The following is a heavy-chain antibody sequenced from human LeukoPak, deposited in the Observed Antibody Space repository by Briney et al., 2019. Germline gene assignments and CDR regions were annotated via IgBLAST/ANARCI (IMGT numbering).Heavy chain of an antibody. D-gene: IGHD1-26*01. J-gene: IGHJ1*01. CDR3: SSGSYLAFQH. CDR1: GGSISSSSYY. V-gene: IGHV4-39*07. CDR2: IYYSGST. Sequence: SETLSLTCTVSGGSISSSSYYWGWIRQPPGKGLEWIGSIYYSGSTYYNPSLKSRVTISVDTSKNQFSLKLSSVTAADTAVYYCSSGSYLAFQHWGQGTLVTVSS.